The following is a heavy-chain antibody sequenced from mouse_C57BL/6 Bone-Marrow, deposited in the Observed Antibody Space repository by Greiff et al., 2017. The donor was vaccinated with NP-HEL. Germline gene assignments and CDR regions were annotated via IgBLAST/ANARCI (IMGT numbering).Heavy chain of an antibody. CDR3: ARRDDDTPDY. D-gene: IGHD2-3*01. V-gene: IGHV1-81*01. CDR2: IYPRSGNT. J-gene: IGHJ2*01. CDR1: GYTFTSYG. Sequence: VQLKESGAELARPGASVKLSCKASGYTFTSYGISWVKQRTGQGLEWIGEIYPRSGNTYYNEKFKGKATLTADKSSSTAYMELRSLTSEDSAVYFCARRDDDTPDYWGQGTTLTVSS.